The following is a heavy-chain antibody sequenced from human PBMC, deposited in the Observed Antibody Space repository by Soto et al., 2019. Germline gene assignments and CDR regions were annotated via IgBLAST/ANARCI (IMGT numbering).Heavy chain of an antibody. CDR3: AKFFVETGGSSGWPWTFHY. J-gene: IGHJ4*02. V-gene: IGHV3-23*01. CDR1: GFTFSSYA. D-gene: IGHD6-25*01. CDR2: ISGSGDTT. Sequence: EVQLLESGGGLVQPGRSLRLSCAASGFTFSSYAMSWVRQAPGKGLEWVSAISGSGDTTYYAASVKGRFTISRDNSKNTLFLQMNSLSAEDTAVYYCAKFFVETGGSSGWPWTFHYWGQGTLVTVSS.